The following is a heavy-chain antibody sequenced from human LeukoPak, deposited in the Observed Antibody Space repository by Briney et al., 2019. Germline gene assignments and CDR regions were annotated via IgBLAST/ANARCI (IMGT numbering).Heavy chain of an antibody. CDR2: INSSGST. D-gene: IGHD2-21*01. Sequence: SETLSLTCTVSGGSISSGSYYWSSIRQPAGKGLEWIGRINSSGSTNYNPSLKSRVTISVDTSKNQFSLKLTSVTAADTALYYCVREVWSHNCFDPWGQGALVTVSS. V-gene: IGHV4-61*02. CDR3: VREVWSHNCFDP. J-gene: IGHJ5*02. CDR1: GGSISSGSYY.